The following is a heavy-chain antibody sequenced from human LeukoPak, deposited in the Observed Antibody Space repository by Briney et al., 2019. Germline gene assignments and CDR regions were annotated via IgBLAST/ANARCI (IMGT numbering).Heavy chain of an antibody. D-gene: IGHD3-10*01. V-gene: IGHV3-33*01. CDR3: AINHYGSNSDIFDI. J-gene: IGHJ3*02. CDR1: GFTFSSYG. CDR2: IWSDGTNE. Sequence: PGGSLRLSCAASGFTFSSYGMHWVRQAPGKGLEWVAVIWSDGTNEDYVDSVKGRFTISRDNSKNTLYLQMNSLRAEDTAVHYCAINHYGSNSDIFDIWGQGTMVTVSS.